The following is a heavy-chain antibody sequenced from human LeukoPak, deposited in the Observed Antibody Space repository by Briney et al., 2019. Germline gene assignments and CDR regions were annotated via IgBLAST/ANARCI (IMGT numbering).Heavy chain of an antibody. CDR2: ISYDGSNK. CDR3: ARDLLKRVDY. V-gene: IGHV3-30-3*01. Sequence: GGSLRLSCAASGFTFSSYAMHWVRQAPGKGLEWVAVISYDGSNKYYADSVKGRFTISRDNSKNTLYLQMNSLGAEDTAVYYCARDLLKRVDYWGQGTLVTVSS. J-gene: IGHJ4*02. CDR1: GFTFSSYA.